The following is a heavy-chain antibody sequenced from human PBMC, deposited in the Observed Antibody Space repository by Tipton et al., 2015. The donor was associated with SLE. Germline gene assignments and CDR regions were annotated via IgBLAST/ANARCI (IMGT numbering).Heavy chain of an antibody. V-gene: IGHV3-30*18. Sequence: SLRLSCVTSGFTFRNYGMHWVRQAPGKGLEWVSVIRNDGSDKYYVDSVKGRFTTSRDNSRNTLYLHMSSLRPEDTAVYYCGKSGYGGRYLEHWGQGALVTVSS. CDR1: GFTFRNYG. CDR2: IRNDGSDK. J-gene: IGHJ4*02. D-gene: IGHD5-12*01. CDR3: GKSGYGGRYLEH.